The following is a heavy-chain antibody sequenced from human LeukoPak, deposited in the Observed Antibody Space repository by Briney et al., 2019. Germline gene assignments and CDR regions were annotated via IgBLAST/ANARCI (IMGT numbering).Heavy chain of an antibody. CDR2: ISGSGGDT. D-gene: IGHD3-10*01. J-gene: IGHJ4*02. V-gene: IGHV3-23*01. CDR3: AKRAVSMVRGFTLHYFDY. CDR1: GFTFSNFA. Sequence: PGGSLRLSCAASGFTFSNFAMNWVRQAPGKGLEWVSSISGSGGDTNYPDSVKGRFTISRDSSKNILYLQMNSLRVEDTAVYYCAKRAVSMVRGFTLHYFDYWGQGTLVTVSS.